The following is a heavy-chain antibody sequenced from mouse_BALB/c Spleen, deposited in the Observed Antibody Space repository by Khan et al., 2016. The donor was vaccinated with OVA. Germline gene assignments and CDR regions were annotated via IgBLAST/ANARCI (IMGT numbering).Heavy chain of an antibody. J-gene: IGHJ3*01. CDR2: ISPGSGDT. Sequence: QIQLVLSGAELARPGASVKLSCKASGYTFTDYYINWVKQRTGQGLEWIGEISPGSGDTYYNEKFKGKATLTADKSSTTAYMQLSSLTSEASAVYFCARRNYFGYTFAYWGQGTLVTVSA. CDR3: ARRNYFGYTFAY. CDR1: GYTFTDYY. D-gene: IGHD1-2*01. V-gene: IGHV1-77*01.